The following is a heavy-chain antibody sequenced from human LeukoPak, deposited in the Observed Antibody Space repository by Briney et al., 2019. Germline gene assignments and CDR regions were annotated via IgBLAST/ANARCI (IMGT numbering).Heavy chain of an antibody. CDR2: IYYSGST. CDR1: GGSISSSSYY. J-gene: IGHJ3*02. D-gene: IGHD2-15*01. Sequence: SETLSLTCTVSGGSISSSSYYWGWIRQPPGKGLEWIGSIYYSGSTYYNPSLKSRVTISVDTSKNQFSLKLSSVTAADTAVYYCARELVVVAATRSPESDAFDIWGQGTMVTVSS. CDR3: ARELVVVAATRSPESDAFDI. V-gene: IGHV4-39*07.